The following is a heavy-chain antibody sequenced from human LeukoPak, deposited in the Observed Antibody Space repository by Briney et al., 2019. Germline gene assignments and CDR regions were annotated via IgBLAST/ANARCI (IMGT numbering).Heavy chain of an antibody. CDR2: IRYDGSNE. V-gene: IGHV3-30*02. J-gene: IGHJ4*02. Sequence: GGSLRLSCAAPGFTFSSYGMHWVRQAPGKGLEWVSFIRYDGSNEYYADSVRGRFTISRDNSKNTLYLQMNSLRAEDTAVYYCAKDSSRYSSSYYFDYWGQGTLVTVSS. CDR3: AKDSSRYSSSYYFDY. D-gene: IGHD6-13*01. CDR1: GFTFSSYG.